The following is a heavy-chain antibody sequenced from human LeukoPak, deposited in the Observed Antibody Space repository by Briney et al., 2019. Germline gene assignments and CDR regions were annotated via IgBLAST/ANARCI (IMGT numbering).Heavy chain of an antibody. CDR1: GFTVSSNY. CDR3: ARGVYGVRGVIIYHGMDV. Sequence: PGGSLRLSCAASGFTVSSNYMSWVRQAPGKGLEWVSVIYSGGSTYYEDSVKARLTISSDNSKNTLYLQMNSLRAEDTAVYYCARGVYGVRGVIIYHGMDVWGQGTTVTVSS. J-gene: IGHJ6*02. D-gene: IGHD3-10*01. V-gene: IGHV3-66*01. CDR2: IYSGGST.